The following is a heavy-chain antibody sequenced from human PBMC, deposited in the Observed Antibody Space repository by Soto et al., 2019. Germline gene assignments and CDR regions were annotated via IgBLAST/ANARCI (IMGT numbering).Heavy chain of an antibody. J-gene: IGHJ4*02. D-gene: IGHD2-2*01. Sequence: EVQLVESGGGLVQPGRSLRLSCAASGFTLEYYGMHWVRQAPGKGLEWVSGISWNSATIGYADSVKGRFTISRDNAEKSLYLHMHSLRPEDTALYYCVKLGPSHSDWYQFDFLGQGTLVTVSS. CDR2: ISWNSATI. V-gene: IGHV3-9*01. CDR3: VKLGPSHSDWYQFDF. CDR1: GFTLEYYG.